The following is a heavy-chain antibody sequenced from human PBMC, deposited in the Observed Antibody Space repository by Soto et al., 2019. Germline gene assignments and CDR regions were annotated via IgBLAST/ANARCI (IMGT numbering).Heavy chain of an antibody. Sequence: PSETLSLTCTVSGCAIISSGYYWFGLRQAPGKGLECIGKINHSGSTNYNPPIKSRVTITVDTSKNQFSLKLSSVTAADTAVYYWARGNAKWERTSSFDYWGQGTLVTVSS. J-gene: IGHJ4*02. CDR1: GCAIISSGYY. V-gene: IGHV4-39*07. CDR2: INHSGST. CDR3: ARGNAKWERTSSFDY. D-gene: IGHD1-26*01.